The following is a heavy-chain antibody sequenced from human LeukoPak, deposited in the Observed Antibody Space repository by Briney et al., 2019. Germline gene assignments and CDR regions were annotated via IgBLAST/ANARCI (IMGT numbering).Heavy chain of an antibody. CDR3: AREGDSGSYHFDY. CDR2: INTGGGST. V-gene: IGHV3-74*01. D-gene: IGHD1-26*01. CDR1: GFTFSNYW. J-gene: IGHJ4*02. Sequence: GGSLRLSCAASGFTFSNYWMHWVRQAPGKGLVWVSRINTGGGSTTYADSVKGRFTISGDNAKNTLYLQMNSLRADDTAVYYCAREGDSGSYHFDYWGQGTLVAVSS.